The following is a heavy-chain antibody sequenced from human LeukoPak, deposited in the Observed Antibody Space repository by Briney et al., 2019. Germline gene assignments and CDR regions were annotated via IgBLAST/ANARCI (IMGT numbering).Heavy chain of an antibody. Sequence: ASVKVSCKASGYTFTSYYMHWVRQAPGQGLEWMGMINPSSGSTSYAQKFQGRVTMTRDMSTSTVYMELSSLRSEDTAVYYCASSGPGALYYFDYWGQGTLVTVSS. CDR3: ASSGPGALYYFDY. D-gene: IGHD1-14*01. J-gene: IGHJ4*02. V-gene: IGHV1-46*01. CDR2: INPSSGST. CDR1: GYTFTSYY.